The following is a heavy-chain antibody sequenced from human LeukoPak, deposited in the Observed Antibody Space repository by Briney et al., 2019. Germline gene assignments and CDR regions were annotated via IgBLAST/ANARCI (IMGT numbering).Heavy chain of an antibody. V-gene: IGHV3-33*08. D-gene: IGHD6-13*01. Sequence: GGSLRLSCAASGFTVSSNYMSWVRQAPGKGLEWVAVIWYDGSNKYYADSVKGRFTISRDNSKNTLCLQMNSLRAEDTAVYYCARVHGSSWHHYFDYWGQGTLVTVSS. CDR3: ARVHGSSWHHYFDY. CDR2: IWYDGSNK. J-gene: IGHJ4*02. CDR1: GFTVSSNY.